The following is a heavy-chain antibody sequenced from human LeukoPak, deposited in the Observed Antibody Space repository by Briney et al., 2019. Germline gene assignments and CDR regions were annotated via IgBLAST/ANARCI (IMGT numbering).Heavy chain of an antibody. Sequence: PSETLSLTCTVSGGSISTSNYYWGWIRQPPGKGLEWIGNTFYSGSTYYSPSLRSRVTISLDTSRNQFSLKLNSATAADTAVYYCARLNYYGSGSYFLRVPYYYYYMDVWGKGTTVTISS. CDR3: ARLNYYGSGSYFLRVPYYYYYMDV. CDR1: GGSISTSNYY. CDR2: TFYSGST. D-gene: IGHD3-10*01. J-gene: IGHJ6*03. V-gene: IGHV4-39*01.